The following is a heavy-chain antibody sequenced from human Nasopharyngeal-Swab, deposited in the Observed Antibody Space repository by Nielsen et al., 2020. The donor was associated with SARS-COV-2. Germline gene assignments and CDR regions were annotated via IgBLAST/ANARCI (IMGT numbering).Heavy chain of an antibody. J-gene: IGHJ6*03. V-gene: IGHV2-26*01. CDR3: ARIGFDLLLWNFYYMDV. D-gene: IGHD2-2*01. CDR2: IFSHDER. Sequence: SGPMLVILTETLSLTCTVSGFSLTNLRMGVRCIRQPPGKALYCLANIFSHDERSYSTSLKSRLTISKDTFKGQVFLTMTNMDPVDTATYYCARIGFDLLLWNFYYMDVWGKGTTVTVSS. CDR1: GFSLTNLRMG.